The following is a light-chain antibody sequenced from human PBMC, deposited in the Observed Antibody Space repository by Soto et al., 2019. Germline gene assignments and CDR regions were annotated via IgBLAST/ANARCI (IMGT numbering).Light chain of an antibody. CDR2: EVS. CDR3: GSYTGTIYV. Sequence: QSALTQPASVSGSPGQSITISCTGTSGDVGVYKFVSWYQQHPGTAPKLIIYEVSNRPSGVSSRFSGSMSGNTASLTISGLQAEDEADYYCGSYTGTIYVFGTGTKVTVL. V-gene: IGLV2-14*01. J-gene: IGLJ1*01. CDR1: SGDVGVYKF.